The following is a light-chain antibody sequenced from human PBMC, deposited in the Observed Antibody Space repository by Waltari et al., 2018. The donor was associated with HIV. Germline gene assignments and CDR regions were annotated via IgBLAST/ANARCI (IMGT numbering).Light chain of an antibody. Sequence: QSALTQPRSVSGSPGQSVAISCTGTSSDVGGYHYVSWYQQYPGTAPKVIIYAVTKRPSGVPDGFSGSKSGNMASLTISGLQAEDEADYYCCSYASTSWVFGGGTKLTVL. J-gene: IGLJ3*02. CDR3: CSYASTSWV. CDR2: AVT. CDR1: SSDVGGYHY. V-gene: IGLV2-11*01.